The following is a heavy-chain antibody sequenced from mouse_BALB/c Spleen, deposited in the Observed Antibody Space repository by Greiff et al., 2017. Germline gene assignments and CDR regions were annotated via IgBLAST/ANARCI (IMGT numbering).Heavy chain of an antibody. CDR2: ISNGGGST. D-gene: IGHD1-2*01. CDR3: ARHDLGSATAY. J-gene: IGHJ3*01. Sequence: VQLKESGGGLVQPGGSLKLSCAASGFTFSSYTMSWVRQTPEKRLEWVAYISNGGGSTYYPDTVKGRFTISRDNAKNTLYLQMSSLKSEDTAMYYCARHDLGSATAYWGQGTLVTVSA. V-gene: IGHV5-12-2*01. CDR1: GFTFSSYT.